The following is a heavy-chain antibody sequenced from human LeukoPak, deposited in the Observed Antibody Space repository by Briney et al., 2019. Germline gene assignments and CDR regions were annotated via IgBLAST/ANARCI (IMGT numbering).Heavy chain of an antibody. CDR3: AREGVYTELDAFDI. CDR1: GFTFSSYS. V-gene: IGHV3-21*01. J-gene: IGHJ3*02. Sequence: GGSLRLSCAASGFTFSSYSMNWVRQAPGKGLEWVSSISSSSSYIYYADSVKGRFTISRDNSKNTLYLQMGSLRAEDMAVYYCAREGVYTELDAFDIWGQGTMVTVSS. CDR2: ISSSSSYI. D-gene: IGHD5/OR15-5a*01.